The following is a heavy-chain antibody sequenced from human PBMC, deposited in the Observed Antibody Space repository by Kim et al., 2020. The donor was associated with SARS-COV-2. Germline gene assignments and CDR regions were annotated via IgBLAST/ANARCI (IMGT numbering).Heavy chain of an antibody. J-gene: IGHJ6*03. CDR2: FHSTGTT. Sequence: SETLSLTCTVSGASINNNYWTWIRQSPEKGLEWIGYFHSTGTTEYNPSLEGRVTLSIDTSRNQFSLTLRSVTAADTAMYFCGRNGVYLDVWGKGTTVTVSS. CDR3: GRNGVYLDV. V-gene: IGHV4-59*08. CDR1: GASINNNY. D-gene: IGHD2-8*01.